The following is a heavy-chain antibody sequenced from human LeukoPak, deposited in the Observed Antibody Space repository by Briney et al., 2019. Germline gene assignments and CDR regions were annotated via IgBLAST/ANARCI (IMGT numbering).Heavy chain of an antibody. V-gene: IGHV4-39*01. CDR1: GGSISSYY. CDR2: IYYSGST. D-gene: IGHD3-22*01. CDR3: ARRGRITMIVVVSSGFDP. J-gene: IGHJ5*02. Sequence: SETLSLTCTVSGGSISSYYWGWIRQPPGKELEWIGSIYYSGSTYYNPSLKSRVTISVDTSKNQFSLKLSSVTAADTAVYYCARRGRITMIVVVSSGFDPWGQGTLVTVSS.